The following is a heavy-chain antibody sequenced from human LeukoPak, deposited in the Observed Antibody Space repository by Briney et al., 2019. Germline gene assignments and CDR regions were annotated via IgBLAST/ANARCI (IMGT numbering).Heavy chain of an antibody. CDR2: ISACNGNT. V-gene: IGHV1-18*01. J-gene: IGHJ4*02. Sequence: GASVKVSCKASGGTFSSYAISWVRQAPGQGLEWMGWISACNGNTNYAQKLQGRVTMTTDTSTSTAYMELRSLRSDDTAVYYCAREGSGDFWSGYYPDYWGQGTLVTVSS. CDR1: GGTFSSYA. D-gene: IGHD3-3*01. CDR3: AREGSGDFWSGYYPDY.